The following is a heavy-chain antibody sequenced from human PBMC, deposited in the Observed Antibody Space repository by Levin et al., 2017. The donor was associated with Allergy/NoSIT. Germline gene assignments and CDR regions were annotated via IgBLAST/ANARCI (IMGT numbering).Heavy chain of an antibody. V-gene: IGHV4-30-2*01. CDR2: IYLSGST. J-gene: IGHJ4*02. D-gene: IGHD5-18*01. Sequence: RSQTLSLTCAVSGGSISSGGYSWSWIRQPPGKGLEWIGNIYLSGSTNDNPSLKSRVTMSVDRSKNQFPLKLSYVTAAYTAVYYCARVAGYSYGYYFDYWGPGTLVTVSS. CDR1: GGSISSGGYS. CDR3: ARVAGYSYGYYFDY.